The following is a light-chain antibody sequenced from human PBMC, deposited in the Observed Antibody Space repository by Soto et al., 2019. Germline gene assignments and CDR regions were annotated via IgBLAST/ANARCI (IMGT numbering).Light chain of an antibody. CDR1: QTVSNNY. CDR2: GAS. J-gene: IGKJ4*01. Sequence: EIVLTQSPGTLSLSPEDRATLSCRASQTVSNNYLAWCQQKPGQAPRLLIYGASSRATGIPDRFSGSGSGTDFTLTISRLEPEDFAVYYCQQYGSSPPVTFGGGTKVDIK. V-gene: IGKV3-20*01. CDR3: QQYGSSPPVT.